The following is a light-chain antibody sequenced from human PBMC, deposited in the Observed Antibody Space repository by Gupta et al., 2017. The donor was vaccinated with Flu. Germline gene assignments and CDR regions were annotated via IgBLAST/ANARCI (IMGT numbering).Light chain of an antibody. Sequence: SYVLTQPPSVSVAPVQTAKVTCGGDHIGTRSVHWYQQKSGQAPVLVVYDDSERHSGIPGRCSGSNSGNTATLTISRVEAGDEADYFCQVWHTSSDYWMVFGGGTKLTVL. CDR1: HIGTRS. J-gene: IGLJ3*02. CDR2: DDS. V-gene: IGLV3-21*02. CDR3: QVWHTSSDYWMV.